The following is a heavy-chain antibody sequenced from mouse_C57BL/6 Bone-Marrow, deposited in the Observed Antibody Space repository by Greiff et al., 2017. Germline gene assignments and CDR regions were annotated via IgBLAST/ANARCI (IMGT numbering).Heavy chain of an antibody. J-gene: IGHJ2*01. CDR2: IHPNSGST. Sequence: QVQLQQPGAELVKPGASVKLSCKASGYTFTSYWMHWVKQRPGQGLEWIGMIHPNSGSTNYNEKFKGKATLTAEKSSSTAYMQLSSLTSEDSAVYFCARDYDVDDWGQGTTLTVSS. CDR3: ARDYDVDD. D-gene: IGHD2-4*01. CDR1: GYTFTSYW. V-gene: IGHV1-64*01.